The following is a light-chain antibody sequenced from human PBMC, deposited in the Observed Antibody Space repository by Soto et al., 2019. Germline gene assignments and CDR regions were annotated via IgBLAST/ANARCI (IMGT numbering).Light chain of an antibody. CDR3: GSTTRSSTSV. CDR1: SSDVGGFEY. J-gene: IGLJ1*01. Sequence: QSVLSQPASVSGSPGQSITISCTGTSSDVGGFEYVSWYQHQPGKAPKLIIYDVTKRPSGVSNRFSGSKSGNTASLTISGIQAEDEGDYYCGSTTRSSTSVFGTETKVTVL. V-gene: IGLV2-14*01. CDR2: DVT.